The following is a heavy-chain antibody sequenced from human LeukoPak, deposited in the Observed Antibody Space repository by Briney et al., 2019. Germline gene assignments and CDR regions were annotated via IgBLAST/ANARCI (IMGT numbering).Heavy chain of an antibody. Sequence: GASVKVSCKASGYTFTSYGINWVRQAPGQGLEWMGWISAYNGNTNYAQKFQGRVTITADKSTSTAYMELSSLRSEDTAVYYCARGRCSGGSCYHYMDVWGKGTTVTVSS. CDR1: GYTFTSYG. CDR2: ISAYNGNT. D-gene: IGHD2-15*01. V-gene: IGHV1-18*01. J-gene: IGHJ6*03. CDR3: ARGRCSGGSCYHYMDV.